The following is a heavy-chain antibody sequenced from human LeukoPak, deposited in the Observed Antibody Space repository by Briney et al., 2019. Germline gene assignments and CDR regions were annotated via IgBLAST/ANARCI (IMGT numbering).Heavy chain of an antibody. Sequence: GGSLRLSCAASGFSFSSYSMNWVRQAPGKGLEWVSYISSSTATIYYADSVKGRFTISRDNAKNSLYLQMNSLRAEDTAVFYCARTPYDFWSASYSYYFDYWGQGALVTVSS. CDR3: ARTPYDFWSASYSYYFDY. CDR2: ISSSTATI. J-gene: IGHJ4*02. D-gene: IGHD3-3*01. V-gene: IGHV3-48*01. CDR1: GFSFSSYS.